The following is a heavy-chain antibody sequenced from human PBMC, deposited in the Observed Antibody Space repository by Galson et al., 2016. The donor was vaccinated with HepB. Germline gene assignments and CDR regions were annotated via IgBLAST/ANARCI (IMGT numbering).Heavy chain of an antibody. CDR3: ARQEGYRISGRCSDWFDP. CDR2: IRGRGLSP. CDR1: GFTFSNYA. D-gene: IGHD2-2*01. Sequence: SLRLSCAASGFTFSNYAMHWVGKPPGRGREWVSAIRGRGLSPYTADSVKARFTVSREKSKNTLFLQMNSLRAEDTAVYYCARQEGYRISGRCSDWFDPWGQGTLVTVSS. V-gene: IGHV3-23*01. J-gene: IGHJ5*02.